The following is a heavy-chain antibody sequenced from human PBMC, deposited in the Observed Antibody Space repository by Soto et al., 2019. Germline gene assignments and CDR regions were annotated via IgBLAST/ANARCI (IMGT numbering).Heavy chain of an antibody. CDR2: INAGNGNA. V-gene: IGHV1-3*01. Sequence: GXSVKVSYTASGYTFTNYAMNWVRQAPGQRLEWMGWINAGNGNAKYSQKFQDRVSMTTDTSTATAYIELRSLRFDDTAIYFCARTHWQPDYLEGFDVWGQGTPVTVSS. CDR1: GYTFTNYA. D-gene: IGHD1-1*01. CDR3: ARTHWQPDYLEGFDV. J-gene: IGHJ4*02.